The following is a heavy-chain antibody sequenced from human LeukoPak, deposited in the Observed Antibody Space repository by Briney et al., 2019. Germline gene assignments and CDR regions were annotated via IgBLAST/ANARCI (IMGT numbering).Heavy chain of an antibody. V-gene: IGHV3-30*02. CDR3: AKDGVLYYDSWRGYSPQYYYMAV. J-gene: IGHJ6*03. Sequence: GGSLRLSCGASGFIFNNYGMHWVRQAPGKGLEWVAFIRFDGSNKYYADSVKGRFTISRDNSIDTVHLQLNNLRAEDTGVYYCAKDGVLYYDSWRGYSPQYYYMAVCGEGTTVTVSS. CDR2: IRFDGSNK. D-gene: IGHD3-3*01. CDR1: GFIFNNYG.